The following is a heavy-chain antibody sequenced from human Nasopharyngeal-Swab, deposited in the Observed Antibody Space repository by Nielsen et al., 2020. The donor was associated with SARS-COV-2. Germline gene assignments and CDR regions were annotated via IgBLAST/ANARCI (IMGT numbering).Heavy chain of an antibody. CDR3: ARAGGVSSAEYFQH. V-gene: IGHV3-21*01. J-gene: IGHJ1*01. CDR2: ISNSSRYI. Sequence: GESLKISCAASGFTFSDYNMNLVRQAPGKGLEWVSSISNSSRYIYQADSVKGRFTISRDNAKNSLYLQMNSLRAEDTAVYYCARAGGVSSAEYFQHWGKGTLVTVSS. D-gene: IGHD1-26*01. CDR1: GFTFSDYN.